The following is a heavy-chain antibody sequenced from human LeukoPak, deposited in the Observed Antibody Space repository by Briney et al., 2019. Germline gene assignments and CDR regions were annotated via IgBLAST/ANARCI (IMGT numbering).Heavy chain of an antibody. J-gene: IGHJ4*02. CDR2: IYYSGSN. CDR3: ARVLGGNHFIDY. V-gene: IGHV4-59*01. Sequence: SETLSLTCTVSGGSISSYYWSWIRQPPGKGLEWIGYIYYSGSNNYNPPLKSRVTISVDTSKNQFSLKLSSVTAADTAVYYCARVLGGNHFIDYWGQGTLVTVSS. CDR1: GGSISSYY. D-gene: IGHD4-23*01.